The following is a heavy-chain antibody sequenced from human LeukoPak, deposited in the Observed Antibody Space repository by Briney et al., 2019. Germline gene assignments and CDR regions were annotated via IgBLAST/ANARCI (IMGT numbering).Heavy chain of an antibody. V-gene: IGHV3-48*01. Sequence: TGGSLRLSCAASGFPFKSYAMSWVRQAPGKGPEWISYISSGVTTEYYADSVKGRFTISRDDAKNSLYLQMDSLRAEDTAVYYCARFNLGWLDPWGQGALVTVSS. D-gene: IGHD1-20*01. CDR3: ARFNLGWLDP. CDR2: ISSGVTTE. CDR1: GFPFKSYA. J-gene: IGHJ5*02.